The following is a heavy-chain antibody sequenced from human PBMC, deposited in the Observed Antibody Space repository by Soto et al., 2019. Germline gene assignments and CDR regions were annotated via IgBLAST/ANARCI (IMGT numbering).Heavy chain of an antibody. V-gene: IGHV4-31*03. Sequence: QVQLQESGPGLVKPSQTLSLTCTVSGGSISSGGYYWSWIRQHPGKGLEWIGYIYYSGSTYYNPSLKRRVTISVDTSKNQFSLKLSSVTAADTAVYYCARDKLGMAWYFDLWGRGTLVTVSS. D-gene: IGHD7-27*01. CDR2: IYYSGST. CDR3: ARDKLGMAWYFDL. CDR1: GGSISSGGYY. J-gene: IGHJ2*01.